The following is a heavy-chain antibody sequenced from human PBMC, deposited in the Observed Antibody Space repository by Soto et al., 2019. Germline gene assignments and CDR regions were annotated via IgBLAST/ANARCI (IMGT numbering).Heavy chain of an antibody. CDR3: ARGGGVGVAGSVAFDV. Sequence: QVQLLQPGAEVKKPGTSVKLSCTASGYTITDYYIHWVRQAPGRGLEWLGAINPRNGAAKHIEAFEARILMTRDPSSNRVYMELSGLRSDDTAVFYCARGGGVGVAGSVAFDVWGPGTRVTVSS. CDR2: INPRNGAA. V-gene: IGHV1-2*02. J-gene: IGHJ3*01. D-gene: IGHD3-16*01. CDR1: GYTITDYY.